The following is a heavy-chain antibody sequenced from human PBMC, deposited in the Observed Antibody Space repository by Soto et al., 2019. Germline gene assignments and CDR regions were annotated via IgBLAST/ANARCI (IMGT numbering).Heavy chain of an antibody. CDR1: GYTFTGYY. CDR2: INPNSGGT. D-gene: IGHD3-10*01. CDR3: ARTRPVLLWFGEPPRRSHPEFDP. Sequence: ASVKVSCKASGYTFTGYYMHWVRQAPGQGLECMGWINPNSGGTHYAQKFQGRVTMTRDTSISTAYMELSRLRSDDTAVYYCARTRPVLLWFGEPPRRSHPEFDPWGQGTLVTV. J-gene: IGHJ5*02. V-gene: IGHV1-2*02.